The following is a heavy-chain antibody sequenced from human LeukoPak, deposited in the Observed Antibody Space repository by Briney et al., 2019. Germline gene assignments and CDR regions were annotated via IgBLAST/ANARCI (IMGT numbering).Heavy chain of an antibody. CDR3: ALAMAGTMLGYDY. CDR1: GSTFSDYY. V-gene: IGHV3-11*01. D-gene: IGHD6-19*01. CDR2: ISSSGSTI. J-gene: IGHJ4*02. Sequence: GGSLRLSCAASGSTFSDYYMSWIRQAPGKGLEWVSYISSSGSTIYYADSVKGRFTISRDNAKNSLYLQMNSLRAEDTAVYYCALAMAGTMLGYDYWGQVTLVTVSS.